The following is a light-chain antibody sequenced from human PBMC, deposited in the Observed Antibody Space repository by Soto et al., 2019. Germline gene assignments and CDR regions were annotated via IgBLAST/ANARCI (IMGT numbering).Light chain of an antibody. CDR2: WAS. CDR1: QSVLYSSNNNNY. J-gene: IGKJ2*01. V-gene: IGKV4-1*01. CDR3: QQYESTPPT. Sequence: DIVMTQSPDSLAVSLGERATINCKSSQSVLYSSNNNNYLAWYQQRPGQPPKLLIYWASTREYGVPDRFSGSGSGTNFTLTITSLQAEDVAVYYCQQYESTPPTFGQGTKLEIK.